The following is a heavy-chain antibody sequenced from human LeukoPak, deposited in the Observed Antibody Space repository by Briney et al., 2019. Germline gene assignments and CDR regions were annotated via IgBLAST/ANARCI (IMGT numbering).Heavy chain of an antibody. D-gene: IGHD3-16*02. J-gene: IGHJ1*01. CDR1: GFTFSSYS. CDR2: ISSSSSYI. V-gene: IGHV3-21*01. CDR3: ARDLGYDYVWGSYRYKYFQH. Sequence: GGSPRLSCSASGFTFSSYSMNWVRQAPGKGLEWVSSISSSSSYIYYADSVKGRFTISRDNAKNSLYLQMNSLRAEDTAVYYCARDLGYDYVWGSYRYKYFQHWGQGTLVTVSS.